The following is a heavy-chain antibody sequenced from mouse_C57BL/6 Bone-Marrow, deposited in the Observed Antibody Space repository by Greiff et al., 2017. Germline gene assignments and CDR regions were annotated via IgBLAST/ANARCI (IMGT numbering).Heavy chain of an antibody. D-gene: IGHD3-2*02. V-gene: IGHV5-16*01. CDR1: GFTFSDYY. CDR2: INYDGSST. CDR3: ARGPAHATSYAMDY. Sequence: DVKLVESEGGLVQPGSSMKLSCTASGFTFSDYYMAWVRQVPEKGLEWVANINYDGSSTYYLDSLKSRFIISRDNAKNILYLQMSSLKSEDTATYYCARGPAHATSYAMDYWGQGTSVTVSS. J-gene: IGHJ4*01.